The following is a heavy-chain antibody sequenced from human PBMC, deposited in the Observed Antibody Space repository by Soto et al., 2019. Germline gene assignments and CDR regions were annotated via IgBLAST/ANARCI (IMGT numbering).Heavy chain of an antibody. CDR3: ARGNGFSGSYWTDY. V-gene: IGHV3-48*02. D-gene: IGHD1-26*01. CDR1: GFTFSSYS. CDR2: ISSSSSTI. Sequence: GGSLRLSCAASGFTFSSYSMNWVRQAPGKGLEWVSYISSSSSTIYYADSVKGRFTISRDNAKNSLYLQMNSLRDEDTAVYYCARGNGFSGSYWTDYWGQGTLVTVSS. J-gene: IGHJ4*02.